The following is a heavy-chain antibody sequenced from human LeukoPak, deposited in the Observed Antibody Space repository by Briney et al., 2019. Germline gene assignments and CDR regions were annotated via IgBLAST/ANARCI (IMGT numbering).Heavy chain of an antibody. V-gene: IGHV3-23*01. Sequence: GGTLRLSCAVSGFTFSTYSMSWVRQAPGKGLEWVSTFTAGCGNKDYADSVKGRFTISRDNSKNTVYLQRHRLTAEDTVDYYLTKDSPGFGIVFDTWGQGTLVTVSS. CDR2: FTAGCGNK. CDR1: GFTFSTYS. D-gene: IGHD3-16*01. J-gene: IGHJ4*02. CDR3: TKDSPGFGIVFDT.